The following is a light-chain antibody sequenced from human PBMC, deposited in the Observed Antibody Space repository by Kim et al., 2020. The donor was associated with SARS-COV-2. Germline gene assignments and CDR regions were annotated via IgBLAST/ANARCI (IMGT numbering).Light chain of an antibody. CDR3: QQYDSSHWT. J-gene: IGKJ1*01. CDR1: QSVSSSY. V-gene: IGKV3-20*01. Sequence: SPGERAALSCRASQSVSSSYVAWYQQKPGQAPRLLIYDASSRATGIPDRFSGSGSGTDFTLTISRLEPEDFAVYYCQQYDSSHWTFGQGTKVDIK. CDR2: DAS.